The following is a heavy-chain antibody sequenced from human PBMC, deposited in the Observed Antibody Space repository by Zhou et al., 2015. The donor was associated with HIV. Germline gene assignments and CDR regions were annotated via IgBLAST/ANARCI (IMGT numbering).Heavy chain of an antibody. D-gene: IGHD6-19*01. CDR2: IIPMFHTP. Sequence: QVQLEQSGAEVKKPGSSVKVSCKASGGTFNAFAIAWVRQAPGKGLEWMGGIIPMFHTPNYAQRFQGRLTIIADESTTTVHMELSGLRSEDTAIYYCAVTPTPRAEITEAGKFYFFEMDVVGPRDHGQRLL. CDR3: AVTPTPRAEITEAGKFYFFEMDV. CDR1: GGTFNAFA. J-gene: IGHJ6*02. V-gene: IGHV1-69*01.